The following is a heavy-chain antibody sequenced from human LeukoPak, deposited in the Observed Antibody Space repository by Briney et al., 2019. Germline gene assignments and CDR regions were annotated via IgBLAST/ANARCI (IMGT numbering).Heavy chain of an antibody. V-gene: IGHV3-21*01. CDR1: GFTFSSYS. J-gene: IGHJ6*04. CDR3: VSSRDQPFYYDYYGMDV. D-gene: IGHD2-21*01. Sequence: GGSLRLSCAPSGFTFSSYSMNWVRQAQGKRLEWVSSISSSSSYIYYADSVKGRFTISRDNAKNSLYLQMNSLRAEDTAVYYCVSSRDQPFYYDYYGMDVWGEGTTVSVSS. CDR2: ISSSSSYI.